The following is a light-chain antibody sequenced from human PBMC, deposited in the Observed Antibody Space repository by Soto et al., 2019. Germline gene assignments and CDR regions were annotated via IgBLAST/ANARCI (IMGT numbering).Light chain of an antibody. Sequence: DIQLTQSPSFLSASVGDRVTITCRASQGIRSYLAWYQQKPGKAPKLLIYAASTLQSGVPSRFSGSGSGTEFTLTISSLQPEDFVTYYCQQLNSYRLTFGGGTKVEIK. J-gene: IGKJ4*01. CDR1: QGIRSY. V-gene: IGKV1-9*01. CDR3: QQLNSYRLT. CDR2: AAS.